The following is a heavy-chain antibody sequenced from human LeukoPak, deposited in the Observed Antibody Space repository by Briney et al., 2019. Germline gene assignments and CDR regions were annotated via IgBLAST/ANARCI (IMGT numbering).Heavy chain of an antibody. Sequence: GGSLRLSCAASGFTFSSYSMNWVRQAPGRGLEWVANIHPEGNEKYHVESVKGRFIISRDNTKNLLFLQMNGLRVEDTAVYYCARGDDFSGDHWGQGTLVTVSS. CDR1: GFTFSSYS. V-gene: IGHV3-7*04. J-gene: IGHJ4*02. CDR2: IHPEGNEK. D-gene: IGHD1-1*01. CDR3: ARGDDFSGDH.